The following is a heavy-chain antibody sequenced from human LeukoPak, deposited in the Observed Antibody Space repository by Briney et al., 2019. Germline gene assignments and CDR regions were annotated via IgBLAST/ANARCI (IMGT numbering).Heavy chain of an antibody. D-gene: IGHD3-3*01. Sequence: PGRSLRLSCAASGFTFDDYAMHWVRQAPGKGLEWVSGISWNSGSIGYADSVKGRFTISRDNAKNSLYLQMNSLRAEDTALYYCAKDSRTIFGVVTLFDYWGQGTLVTVSS. J-gene: IGHJ4*02. V-gene: IGHV3-9*01. CDR3: AKDSRTIFGVVTLFDY. CDR1: GFTFDDYA. CDR2: ISWNSGSI.